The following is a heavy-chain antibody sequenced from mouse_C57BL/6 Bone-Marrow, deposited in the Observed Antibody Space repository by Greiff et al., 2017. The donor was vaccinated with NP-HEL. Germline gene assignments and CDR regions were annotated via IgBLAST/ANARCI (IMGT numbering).Heavy chain of an antibody. CDR1: GYTFTSYG. CDR2: IYPRSGNT. Sequence: QVQLQQSGAELARPGASVKLSCKASGYTFTSYGISWVKQRTGQGLEWIGEIYPRSGNTYYNEKFKGKATLTVDKSSSTAYMELRSLTSEDSAVYYCARLGYYSNYYFDYWGQGTTLTVSS. V-gene: IGHV1-81*01. D-gene: IGHD2-5*01. CDR3: ARLGYYSNYYFDY. J-gene: IGHJ2*01.